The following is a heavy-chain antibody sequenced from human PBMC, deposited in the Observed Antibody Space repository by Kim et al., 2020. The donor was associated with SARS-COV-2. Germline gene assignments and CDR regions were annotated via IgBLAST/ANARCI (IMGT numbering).Heavy chain of an antibody. D-gene: IGHD3-9*01. CDR3: TFVDFDWLEGYYFDY. Sequence: GGSLRLSCAASGFTFSNAWMSWVRQAPGKGLEWVGRIKSKTDGGTTDYAAPVKGRFTISRDDSKNTLYLQMNSLKTEDTAVYYCTFVDFDWLEGYYFDYWGQGTLVTVSS. CDR2: IKSKTDGGTT. V-gene: IGHV3-15*01. CDR1: GFTFSNAW. J-gene: IGHJ4*02.